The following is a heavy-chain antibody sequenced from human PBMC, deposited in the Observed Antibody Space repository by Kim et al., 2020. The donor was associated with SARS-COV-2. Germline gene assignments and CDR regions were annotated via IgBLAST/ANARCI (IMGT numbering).Heavy chain of an antibody. CDR1: GGSISSSSYY. J-gene: IGHJ5*02. Sequence: SETLSLTYTVSGGSISSSSYYWGWIRQPPGKGLEWIGNIYYSGSTYYNPSLKSRVTISVDTSKNQFSLKLSSVTAADTAVYYCARLGLPYTNHPVGFDPWGQGTLVTVSS. V-gene: IGHV4-39*01. CDR2: IYYSGST. CDR3: ARLGLPYTNHPVGFDP. D-gene: IGHD3-16*01.